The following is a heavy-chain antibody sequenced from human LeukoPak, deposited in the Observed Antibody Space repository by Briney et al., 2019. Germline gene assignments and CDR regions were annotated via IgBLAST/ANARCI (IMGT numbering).Heavy chain of an antibody. CDR3: AGVRGIISRNWFDP. V-gene: IGHV4-39*01. Sequence: SETLSLTCSVSGGSISSSNYYWGWIRQPPGKGLEWIGTIYYGGSTYYNPSLESRVTISVDTSKNQFSLKLSSVTAADTAVYFCAGVRGIISRNWFDPWGHGTLVTVSS. CDR2: IYYGGST. J-gene: IGHJ5*02. CDR1: GGSISSSNYY. D-gene: IGHD3-10*01.